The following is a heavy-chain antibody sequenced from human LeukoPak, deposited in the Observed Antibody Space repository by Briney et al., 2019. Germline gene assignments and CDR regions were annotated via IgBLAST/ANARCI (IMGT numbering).Heavy chain of an antibody. CDR1: GGSISSSSDY. Sequence: NPSETLSLTCTVSGGSISSSSDYWGWIRQPPGKGLEWIGEINHSGSTNYNPSLKSRVTISVDTSKNQFSLKLSSVTAADTAVYYCASSPAGIIDAFDIWGQGTMVTVSS. D-gene: IGHD6-19*01. J-gene: IGHJ3*02. CDR2: INHSGST. V-gene: IGHV4-39*07. CDR3: ASSPAGIIDAFDI.